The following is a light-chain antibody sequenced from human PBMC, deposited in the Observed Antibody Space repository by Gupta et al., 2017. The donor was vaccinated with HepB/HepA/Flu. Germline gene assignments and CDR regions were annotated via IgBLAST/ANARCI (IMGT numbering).Light chain of an antibody. J-gene: IGKJ2*01. Sequence: IVMALSSLSLPVTPGEPASISCRSSQSLLHSNGYNYLDWYLQKPGQSPQLVIYLGSNRASGVPDRFSGSGSGTDFTLKISRVEAEDVGVYYCRQALQTPRTFGQGTKVEIE. CDR3: RQALQTPRT. V-gene: IGKV2-28*01. CDR1: QSLLHSNGYNY. CDR2: LGS.